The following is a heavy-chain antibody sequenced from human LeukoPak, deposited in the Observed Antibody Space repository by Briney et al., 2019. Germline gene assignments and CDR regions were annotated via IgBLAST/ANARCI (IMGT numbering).Heavy chain of an antibody. J-gene: IGHJ6*02. Sequence: GGSLRLSCAASGFTVSINYMSWVRQAPGEGVEGVSVIYSGGSTYYADSVKGRFTISRDNSKNTLYLQMNSLRAEDTAVYYCARDKEQQWLVRGYYYGMDVWGQGTTVTVSS. CDR3: ARDKEQQWLVRGYYYGMDV. D-gene: IGHD6-19*01. CDR1: GFTVSINY. V-gene: IGHV3-66*01. CDR2: IYSGGST.